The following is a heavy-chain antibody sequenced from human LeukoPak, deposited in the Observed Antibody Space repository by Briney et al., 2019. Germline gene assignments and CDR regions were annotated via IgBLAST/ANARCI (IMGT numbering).Heavy chain of an antibody. CDR3: AREGLGGYYYYMDV. J-gene: IGHJ6*03. Sequence: ASVKVSCKASGYTFTSYYMHWVRQAPGQGLEWMGIMNPSGGSTSYAQKFQGRVTITRDMPTSTVYMELSSLGSEAAAVDYCAREGLGGYYYYMDVWGKETTVTVSS. CDR2: MNPSGGST. V-gene: IGHV1-46*01. D-gene: IGHD3-16*01. CDR1: GYTFTSYY.